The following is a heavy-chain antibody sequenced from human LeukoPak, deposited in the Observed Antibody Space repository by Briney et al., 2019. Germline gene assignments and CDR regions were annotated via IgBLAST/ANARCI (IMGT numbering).Heavy chain of an antibody. CDR2: INAGNGNT. D-gene: IGHD2-2*01. Sequence: ASVKVSCKASGYTFTSYAMHWVRQAPGQRLEWMGWINAGNGNTKYSQKFQGRVTITRDTSASTAYMELSSLRSEDTAVYYCARGYCSSTSCPRGIDYWGQGTLVTVSS. CDR1: GYTFTSYA. J-gene: IGHJ4*02. CDR3: ARGYCSSTSCPRGIDY. V-gene: IGHV1-3*01.